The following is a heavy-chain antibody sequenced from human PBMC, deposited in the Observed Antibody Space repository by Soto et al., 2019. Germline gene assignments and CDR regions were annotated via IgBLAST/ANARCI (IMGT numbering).Heavy chain of an antibody. J-gene: IGHJ3*02. V-gene: IGHV3-48*02. CDR3: VRDRGWACDI. D-gene: IGHD3-10*01. Sequence: EVQLVESGGGLVQTGQSLRVSCAASGFSFSSYSMNWVRQAPGKGLEWISYISSSKTYIGSADSVKGRFTSYRDNAKNARSRQMDSLRDEDTAVYYCVRDRGWACDIWGLGTMVTVSS. CDR2: ISSSKTYI. CDR1: GFSFSSYS.